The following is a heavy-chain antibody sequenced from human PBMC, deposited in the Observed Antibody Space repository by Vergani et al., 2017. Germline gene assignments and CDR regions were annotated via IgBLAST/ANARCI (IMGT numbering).Heavy chain of an antibody. J-gene: IGHJ4*02. CDR1: GYTFTSYA. D-gene: IGHD3-22*01. CDR3: ARVYDYYDSSGYYY. CDR2: INAGNGNT. Sequence: QVQLVQSGAEVKKPGASVKVSCKASGYTFTSYAMHWVRQAPGQRLEWMGWINAGNGNTKYSQKFQGRVTITRDTSASTAYMELSSLRSEDTAVYYCARVYDYYDSSGYYYWGQGTLVTVSS. V-gene: IGHV1-3*01.